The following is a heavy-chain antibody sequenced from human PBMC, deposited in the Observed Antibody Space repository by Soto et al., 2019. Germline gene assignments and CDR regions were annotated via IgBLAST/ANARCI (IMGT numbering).Heavy chain of an antibody. V-gene: IGHV3-30*18. CDR1: GFTFSSYG. CDR2: ISHDGSNK. J-gene: IGHJ4*02. Sequence: TGGSLRLSCAASGFTFSSYGMHWVRQAPGKGLEWVAVISHDGSNKYYADSVKGRFTISRDNSKNTLYLQMNSLRAEDTAVYYCAKDRSGYSDYWGQGTLVTVSS. D-gene: IGHD3-22*01. CDR3: AKDRSGYSDY.